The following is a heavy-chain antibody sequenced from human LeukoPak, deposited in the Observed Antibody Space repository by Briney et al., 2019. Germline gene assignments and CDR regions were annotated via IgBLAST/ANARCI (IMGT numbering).Heavy chain of an antibody. D-gene: IGHD3-3*01. CDR2: IYYSGLT. CDR1: GVSITTGGNY. Sequence: SETLSLTCTVSGVSITTGGNYWTWLRQLPERGLEWLGYIYYSGLTFYNPSLQSRLSISRDTSKNQFSLTLTSVTAADTAVYYCAKESGLSFDSWGQGGLVTVSS. J-gene: IGHJ4*02. V-gene: IGHV4-31*03. CDR3: AKESGLSFDS.